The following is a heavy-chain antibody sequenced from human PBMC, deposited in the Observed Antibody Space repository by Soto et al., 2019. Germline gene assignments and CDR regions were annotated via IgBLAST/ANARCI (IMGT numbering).Heavy chain of an antibody. D-gene: IGHD1-7*01. J-gene: IGHJ3*01. CDR3: ARSLPGTYGAFDL. Sequence: EVQLVASGGGLVQPGGSLRLSCAASEFTFRSCWMHWVPQSPGKGLGWVSRISGDGSSTTYADSVRGRFTIPRDNAKNTVYLQMNSLRAEDTAVYYCARSLPGTYGAFDLWGQGTMVTVSS. CDR1: EFTFRSCW. V-gene: IGHV3-74*01. CDR2: ISGDGSST.